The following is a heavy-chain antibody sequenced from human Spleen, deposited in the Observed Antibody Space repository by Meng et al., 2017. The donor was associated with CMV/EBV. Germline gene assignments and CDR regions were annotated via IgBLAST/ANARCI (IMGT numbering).Heavy chain of an antibody. Sequence: LSCARSGFTFSDHYLSWIRQAPGEGLEWVSYISGTDNTINYAASVKGRFTISRDNARTSLYLQMNSLRAEDTAFYYCARGGTYYTYWGQGTLVTVSS. CDR3: ARGGTYYTY. CDR1: GFTFSDHY. CDR2: ISGTDNTI. D-gene: IGHD3-3*01. V-gene: IGHV3-11*01. J-gene: IGHJ4*02.